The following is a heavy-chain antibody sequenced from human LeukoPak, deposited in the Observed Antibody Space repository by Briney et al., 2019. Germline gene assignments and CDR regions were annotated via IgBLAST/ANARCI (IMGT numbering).Heavy chain of an antibody. Sequence: SETLSLTCAVSGGSISSYYWSWIRQPAGKGLEWIGRIYTGGSTNYNPSLKSRVTMSVDTSKNQFSLKLSSVTAADTAVYYCARDHDYGGNLFWFDPWGQGTLVTVSS. V-gene: IGHV4-4*07. D-gene: IGHD4-23*01. CDR3: ARDHDYGGNLFWFDP. J-gene: IGHJ5*02. CDR2: IYTGGST. CDR1: GGSISSYY.